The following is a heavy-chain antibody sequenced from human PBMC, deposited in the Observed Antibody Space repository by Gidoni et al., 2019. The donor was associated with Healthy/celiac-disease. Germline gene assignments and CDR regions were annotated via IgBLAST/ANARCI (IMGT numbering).Heavy chain of an antibody. V-gene: IGHV3-15*01. J-gene: IGHJ3*02. CDR1: GFTFSNAW. Sequence: EVQLVESGGGLVKPGGSLRLSCAASGFTFSNAWMSWVRQAPGKGLEWVGRIKSKTDGGTTDYAAPVKGRFTISRDDSKNTLYLQMNSLKTEDTAVYYCTTDPAPGYCSGGSCYPYHDAFDIWGQGTMVTVSS. CDR3: TTDPAPGYCSGGSCYPYHDAFDI. D-gene: IGHD2-15*01. CDR2: IKSKTDGGTT.